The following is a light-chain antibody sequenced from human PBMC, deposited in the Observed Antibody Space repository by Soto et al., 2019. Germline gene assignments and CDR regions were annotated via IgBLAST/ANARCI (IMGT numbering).Light chain of an antibody. CDR2: DAS. V-gene: IGKV3-11*01. J-gene: IGKJ5*01. CDR3: QQRFAWPPGQIT. CDR1: QSVGTS. Sequence: EIVLTQSPAILSFSPGERASLSCRASQSVGTSLAWYQVRPGQAPRLLIFDASTRAPGIPARFSGSGSGTDFTLSISDLQPEDFVTYYCQQRFAWPPGQITFGQGARLDIK.